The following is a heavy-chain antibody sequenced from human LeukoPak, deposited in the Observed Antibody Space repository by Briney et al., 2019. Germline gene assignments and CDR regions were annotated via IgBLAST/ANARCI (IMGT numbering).Heavy chain of an antibody. CDR1: GYTFTSYG. V-gene: IGHV1-18*01. Sequence: GASVKVSCKASGYTFTSYGISWVRQAPGQALEWMGWISAYNGNTNYAQKLQGRVTMTTDTSTSTAYMELRSLRSDDTAVYYCARPKYSGYEVGYFDYWGQGTLVTVSS. CDR2: ISAYNGNT. D-gene: IGHD5-12*01. CDR3: ARPKYSGYEVGYFDY. J-gene: IGHJ4*02.